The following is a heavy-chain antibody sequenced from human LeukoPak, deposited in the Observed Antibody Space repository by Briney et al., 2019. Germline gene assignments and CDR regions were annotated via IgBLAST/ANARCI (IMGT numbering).Heavy chain of an antibody. J-gene: IGHJ6*04. CDR1: GYTFTSYG. V-gene: IGHV1-18*01. D-gene: IGHD3-3*01. CDR3: ARDRYDFWSGYRMDV. CDR2: ISAYNGNT. Sequence: ASVKVSCKASGYTFTSYGISWVRQAPGQGLEWMGWISAYNGNTNYAQKLQGRVTMTTDTSTSTAYMELRSLRSDDTAVYYCARDRYDFWSGYRMDVWGKGTTVTVSS.